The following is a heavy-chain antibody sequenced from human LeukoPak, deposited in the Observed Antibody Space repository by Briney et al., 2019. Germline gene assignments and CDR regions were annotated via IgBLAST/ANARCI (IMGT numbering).Heavy chain of an antibody. J-gene: IGHJ3*02. CDR3: ASSRRPKPLYAYDSSGYHDAFDI. CDR2: ISSSSSTI. D-gene: IGHD3-22*01. Sequence: PGGSLRLSCAASGFTFSSYSMNWVRQAPGKGLEWVSYISSSSSTIYYADSVKGRFTISRDNAKNSLYLQMNSLRAEDTAVYYCASSRRPKPLYAYDSSGYHDAFDIWGQGTMDTVSS. CDR1: GFTFSSYS. V-gene: IGHV3-48*04.